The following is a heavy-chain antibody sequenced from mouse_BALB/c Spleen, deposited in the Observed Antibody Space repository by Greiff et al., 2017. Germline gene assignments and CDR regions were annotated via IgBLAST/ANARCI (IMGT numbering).Heavy chain of an antibody. J-gene: IGHJ1*01. Sequence: EVKLMESGPELVKPGASVKISCKASGYSFTGYFMNWVKQSHGKSLEWIGRINPYNGDTFYNQKFKGKATLTVDKSSSTAHMELLSLTSEDSAVYYCGRELRLPHWYCDVWGAGTTVTVSS. CDR3: GRELRLPHWYCDV. CDR1: GYSFTGYF. D-gene: IGHD1-2*01. CDR2: INPYNGDT. V-gene: IGHV1-37*01.